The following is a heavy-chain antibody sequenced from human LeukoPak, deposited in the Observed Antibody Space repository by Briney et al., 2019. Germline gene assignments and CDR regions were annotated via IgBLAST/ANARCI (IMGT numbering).Heavy chain of an antibody. J-gene: IGHJ4*02. V-gene: IGHV3-48*03. D-gene: IGHD2-15*01. CDR1: GFTFSSYE. CDR3: ARDLLGGSSPDY. CDR2: ISSSGSTI. Sequence: GGSLRLSCAASGFTFSSYEVNWVRQAPGKGLEWVSYISSSGSTIYYADSVKGRFTISRDNAKNSLYLQMSSLRAEDTAVYYCARDLLGGSSPDYWGQGTLVTVSS.